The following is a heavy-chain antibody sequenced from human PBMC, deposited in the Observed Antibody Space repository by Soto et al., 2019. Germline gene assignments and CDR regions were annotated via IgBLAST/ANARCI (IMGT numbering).Heavy chain of an antibody. CDR2: IYYSGST. V-gene: IGHV4-59*01. J-gene: IGHJ4*02. Sequence: SETLSLTCTVSGGSISSYYWSWIRQPPGKGLEWIGYIYYSGSTNYNPSLKSRVTISVDTSKNQFSLKLSSVTAADTAVYYCARARYFDYWGQGTLVTVSS. CDR1: GGSISSYY. CDR3: ARARYFDY.